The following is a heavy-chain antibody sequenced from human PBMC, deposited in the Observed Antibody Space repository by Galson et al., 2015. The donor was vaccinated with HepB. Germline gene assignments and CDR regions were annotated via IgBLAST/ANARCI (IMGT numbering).Heavy chain of an antibody. CDR2: IYPGDSDT. V-gene: IGHV5-51*01. D-gene: IGHD2-2*01. J-gene: IGHJ5*02. CDR1: GYSFTSYW. CDR3: ARIVLWGVYCSSTSCPYNWFDP. Sequence: QSGAEVKKPGGSLKISCKGSGYSFTSYWIGWVRQMPGKGLEWMGIIYPGDSDTRYSPSFQGQVTISADKSISTAYLQWSSLKASDTAMYYCARIVLWGVYCSSTSCPYNWFDPWGQGTLVTVSS.